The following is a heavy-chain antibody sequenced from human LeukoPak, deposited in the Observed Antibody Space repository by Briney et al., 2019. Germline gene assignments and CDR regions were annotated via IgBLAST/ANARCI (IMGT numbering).Heavy chain of an antibody. V-gene: IGHV3-30*18. CDR3: AKDRMGFRTNFYYFDY. Sequence: GRSLRLSCAASGFTFSSYGMHWVRQAPGKGLEWVAVISYDGSNKYYADSVKGRFTISRDNSKNTLYLQMNSLGAEDTAVYYCAKDRMGFRTNFYYFDYWGQGTLVTVSS. CDR2: ISYDGSNK. J-gene: IGHJ4*02. D-gene: IGHD2/OR15-2a*01. CDR1: GFTFSSYG.